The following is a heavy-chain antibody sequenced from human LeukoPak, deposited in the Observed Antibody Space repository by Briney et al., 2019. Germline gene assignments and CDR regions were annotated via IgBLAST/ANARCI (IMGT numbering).Heavy chain of an antibody. V-gene: IGHV3-30*02. CDR2: IRYDGSNT. D-gene: IGHD6-13*01. CDR1: GFIFSSYG. J-gene: IGHJ4*02. Sequence: GGSLRLSCAASGFIFSSYGMHWVRQAPGKGLEWVAFIRYDGSNTYYADSVKGRFTISRDNSKNTLYLQMNSLRAEDTALYHCARARFLKNRLRTVISSSWYSVWGQGTLVTVSS. CDR3: ARARFLKNRLRTVISSSWYSV.